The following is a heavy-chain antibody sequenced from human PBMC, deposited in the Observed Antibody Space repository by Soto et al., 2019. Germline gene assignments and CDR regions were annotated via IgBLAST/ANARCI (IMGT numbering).Heavy chain of an antibody. V-gene: IGHV3-30-3*02. CDR2: ISYGGANK. Sequence: GGSLRLSCAVSGFTFNSHAMHWVRQAPGKGLEWVAVISYGGANKYYGDSVKGRFTISRDNSRNTLFLQMDSLRPEHTAVYYSARGPRSCSSTTCYTFDFWGRGTLVTVSS. CDR3: ARGPRSCSSTTCYTFDF. CDR1: GFTFNSHA. J-gene: IGHJ4*02. D-gene: IGHD2-2*02.